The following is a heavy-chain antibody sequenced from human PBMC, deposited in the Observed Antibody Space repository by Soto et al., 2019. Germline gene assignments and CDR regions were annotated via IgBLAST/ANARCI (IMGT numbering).Heavy chain of an antibody. CDR1: GFTFSSYA. V-gene: IGHV3-23*01. CDR2: ISGSGGST. D-gene: IGHD1-26*01. Sequence: LRLSCAASGFTFSSYAMSWVRQAPGKGLEWVSAISGSGGSTYYADSVKGRFTIARDNSKNTLYLQMNSLRAEDTAVYYCAKVGDLGATPDYWGQGTLVTVSS. CDR3: AKVGDLGATPDY. J-gene: IGHJ4*02.